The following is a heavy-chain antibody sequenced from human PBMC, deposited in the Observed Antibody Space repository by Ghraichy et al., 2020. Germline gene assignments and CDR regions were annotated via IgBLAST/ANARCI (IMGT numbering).Heavy chain of an antibody. Sequence: LSLTCAASGFTFSSYAMSWVRQAPGKGLEWVSAISGSGGSTYYADSVKGRFTISRDNSKNTLYLQMNSLRAEDTAVYYCAKETPWIQLCDYWGQGTLVTVSS. CDR1: GFTFSSYA. D-gene: IGHD5-18*01. CDR2: ISGSGGST. V-gene: IGHV3-23*01. J-gene: IGHJ4*02. CDR3: AKETPWIQLCDY.